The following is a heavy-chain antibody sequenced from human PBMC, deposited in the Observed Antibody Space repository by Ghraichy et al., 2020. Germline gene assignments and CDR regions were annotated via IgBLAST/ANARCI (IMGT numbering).Heavy chain of an antibody. J-gene: IGHJ4*02. D-gene: IGHD5-18*01. CDR3: ARAVGTAMGVFDY. CDR2: INPNSGGT. CDR1: GYTFTGYY. V-gene: IGHV1-2*02. Sequence: ASVKVSCKASGYTFTGYYMHWVRQAPGQGLEWMGWINPNSGGTNYAQKFQGRVTMTRDTSISTAYMELSRLRSDDTAVYYCARAVGTAMGVFDYWGQGTLVTVSS.